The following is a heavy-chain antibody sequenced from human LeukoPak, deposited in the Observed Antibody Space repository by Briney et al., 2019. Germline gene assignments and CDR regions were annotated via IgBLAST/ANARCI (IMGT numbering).Heavy chain of an antibody. CDR3: AGHLDTAMVTRYYGMDV. Sequence: GESLKISCKGSGCSFTSYWIVWVRQMPGKGLECMGIIYPGDSDTRYSPSFQGQVTISADKSISTAYLQWSSLKASDTAMYYCAGHLDTAMVTRYYGMDVWGQGTTVTVSS. CDR2: IYPGDSDT. D-gene: IGHD5-18*01. V-gene: IGHV5-51*01. J-gene: IGHJ6*02. CDR1: GCSFTSYW.